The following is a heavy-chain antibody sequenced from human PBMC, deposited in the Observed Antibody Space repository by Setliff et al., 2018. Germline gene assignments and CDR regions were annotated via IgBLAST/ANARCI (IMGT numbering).Heavy chain of an antibody. Sequence: PSETLSLTCAAYGGTFSDYYWTWIRQPPGKGLEWIGYIYYSGSTNYNPSLKSRVTISVDTSKNHFSLKLSSVTAADTAVYYCAGSTVTQVDYWGQGTLVTVSS. CDR3: AGSTVTQVDY. J-gene: IGHJ4*02. V-gene: IGHV4-59*08. CDR2: IYYSGST. CDR1: GGTFSDYY. D-gene: IGHD4-17*01.